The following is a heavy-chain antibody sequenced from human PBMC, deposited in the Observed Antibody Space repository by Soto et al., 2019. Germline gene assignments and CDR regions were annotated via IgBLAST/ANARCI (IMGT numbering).Heavy chain of an antibody. D-gene: IGHD3-3*01. CDR2: IKQDGSEK. J-gene: IGHJ5*02. CDR1: GFTFSSYW. V-gene: IGHV3-7*01. CDR3: ARASGYYDFWSGYPPFGWFDP. Sequence: ESGGGLVQPGGSLRLSCAASGFTFSSYWMSWVRQAPGKGLEWVANIKQDGSEKYYVDSVKGRFTISRDNAKNSLYLQMNSLRAEDTAVYYCARASGYYDFWSGYPPFGWFDPWGQGTLVTVSS.